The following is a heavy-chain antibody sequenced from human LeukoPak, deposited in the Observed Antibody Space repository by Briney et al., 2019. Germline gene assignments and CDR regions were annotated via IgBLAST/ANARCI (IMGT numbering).Heavy chain of an antibody. Sequence: GGSLRLSCAASGFTVSSNYMSWVRQAPGKGLEWVSVIYSGGSTYYADSVKGRFTISRDNSKNTLYLQMNSLRAKDTAVYYCAREVGYDSSGYYSRAFDYWGQGTLVTVSS. J-gene: IGHJ4*02. CDR1: GFTVSSNY. CDR2: IYSGGST. V-gene: IGHV3-53*01. D-gene: IGHD3-22*01. CDR3: AREVGYDSSGYYSRAFDY.